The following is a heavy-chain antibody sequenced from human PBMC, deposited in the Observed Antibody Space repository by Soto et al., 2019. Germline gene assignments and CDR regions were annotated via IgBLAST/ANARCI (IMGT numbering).Heavy chain of an antibody. J-gene: IGHJ4*02. V-gene: IGHV3-30*18. Sequence: PGGSLRLSCAASGFTFSSYGMHWVRQVPGKGLEWVAVISYDGSNKYYADSVKGRFTISRDNSKNTLYLQMNSLRAEDTAVYYCAKDLSDIVATHTPDFDYWGQGTLVTVSS. D-gene: IGHD5-12*01. CDR3: AKDLSDIVATHTPDFDY. CDR2: ISYDGSNK. CDR1: GFTFSSYG.